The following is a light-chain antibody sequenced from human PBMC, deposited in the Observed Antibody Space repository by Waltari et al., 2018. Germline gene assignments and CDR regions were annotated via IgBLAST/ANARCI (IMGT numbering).Light chain of an antibody. J-gene: IGLJ2*01. CDR1: GSNIGAYD. CDR3: QSYDTSLSVV. Sequence: QSVLTQPPSVSGAPGQRVTLSCTGSGSNIGAYDVHWYQHRPGKAPTLLIYGVNNRPSGVPDRLFCSKSGTSASLAITSLRAEDEGVYYCQSYDTSLSVVFGGGTKLTVL. CDR2: GVN. V-gene: IGLV1-40*01.